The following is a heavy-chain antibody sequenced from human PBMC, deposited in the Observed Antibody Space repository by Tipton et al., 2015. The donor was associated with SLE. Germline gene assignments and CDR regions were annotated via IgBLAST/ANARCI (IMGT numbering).Heavy chain of an antibody. CDR1: GFSISTGYY. J-gene: IGHJ2*01. D-gene: IGHD5-18*01. CDR2: IYHTGST. V-gene: IGHV4-38-2*02. Sequence: TLSLTCTVSGFSISTGYYWGWIRRPPGKGLEWIGNIYHTGSTYYNPSLKSRVTISLDTSKNQFSLNLSSVTAADTAVYYCARTAGRSVKLWYFDLWGRGTLVTVSS. CDR3: ARTAGRSVKLWYFDL.